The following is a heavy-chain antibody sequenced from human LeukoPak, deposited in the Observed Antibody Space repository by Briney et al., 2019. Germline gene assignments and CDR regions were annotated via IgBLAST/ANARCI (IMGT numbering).Heavy chain of an antibody. J-gene: IGHJ5*02. V-gene: IGHV1-69*05. Sequence: SVKVSCKASGGTFSSYAISWVRQAPGQGLEGMGGIIPIFGTANYAQKFQGRVTITTDESTSTAYMELSSLRSEDTAVYYCARDGGYSNWFDPWGQGTLVTVSS. CDR2: IIPIFGTA. CDR3: ARDGGYSNWFDP. CDR1: GGTFSSYA. D-gene: IGHD5-12*01.